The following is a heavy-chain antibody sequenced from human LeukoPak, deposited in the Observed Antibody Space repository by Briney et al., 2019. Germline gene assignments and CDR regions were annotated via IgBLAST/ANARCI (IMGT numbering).Heavy chain of an antibody. V-gene: IGHV3-30*18. Sequence: PGGSLRLSCAASGFTFGAYAMDWVRQAPGKGLEWVAVISDDGSQEYYADSVKGRFTISGDNSEKTVFLHMNSLRTEDTAVYYCAKERFGTGYSYYYYKGMDVWGLGTTVTVSS. J-gene: IGHJ6*02. CDR3: AKERFGTGYSYYYYKGMDV. CDR1: GFTFGAYA. D-gene: IGHD3/OR15-3a*01. CDR2: ISDDGSQE.